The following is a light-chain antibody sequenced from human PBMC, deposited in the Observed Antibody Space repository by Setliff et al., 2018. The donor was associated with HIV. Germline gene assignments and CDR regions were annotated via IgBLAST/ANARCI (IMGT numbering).Light chain of an antibody. Sequence: QSALPQPPSASGTPGQWVSISCSGSSSNIGTNPVHWYQQLPGTAPKLLIYATAQRPVGVPDRFSGSKSGTSASLAISRLQSEDEGDYYCAAWDGSLNGHVFGTGTKVT. V-gene: IGLV1-44*01. CDR3: AAWDGSLNGHV. CDR2: ATA. CDR1: SSNIGTNP. J-gene: IGLJ1*01.